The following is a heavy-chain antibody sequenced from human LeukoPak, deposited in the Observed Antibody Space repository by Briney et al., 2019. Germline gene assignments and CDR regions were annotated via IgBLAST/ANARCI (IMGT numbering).Heavy chain of an antibody. D-gene: IGHD3-9*01. V-gene: IGHV1-2*02. CDR2: INPNSGGT. J-gene: IGHJ3*02. Sequence: GASVKVSCKASGYTFTGYYMHWVRQAPGQGLEWMGWINPNSGGTNYAQKFQGRVTMTSDTSIRTAYMELSRRRSDDTAVYYWARELDILTVVYAFDIWGQGTMVTVSS. CDR1: GYTFTGYY. CDR3: ARELDILTVVYAFDI.